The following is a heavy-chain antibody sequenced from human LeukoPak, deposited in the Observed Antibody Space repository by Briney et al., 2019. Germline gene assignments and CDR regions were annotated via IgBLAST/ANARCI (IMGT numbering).Heavy chain of an antibody. CDR3: ARAKAMVTPYYYYYYGMDV. J-gene: IGHJ6*02. Sequence: ASVKVSCKASGYTFTGYYMHRVRQATGQGLEWMGWMNPNSGNTGYAQKFQGRVTMTRNTSISTAYMELSSLRSEDTAVYYCARAKAMVTPYYYYYYGMDVWGQGTTVTVSS. CDR2: MNPNSGNT. D-gene: IGHD5-18*01. V-gene: IGHV1-8*02. CDR1: GYTFTGYY.